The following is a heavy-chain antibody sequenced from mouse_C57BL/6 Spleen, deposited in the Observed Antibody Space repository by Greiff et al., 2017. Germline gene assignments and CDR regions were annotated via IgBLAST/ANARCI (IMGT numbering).Heavy chain of an antibody. D-gene: IGHD2-1*01. Sequence: QVQLKQSGAELVRPGTSVKMSCKASGYTFTNYWIGWAKQRPGHGLEWIGDIYPGGGYTNYNEKFKGKATLTADKSSSTAYMQFSSLTSEDSAIYYGARRGKGPFDYWGQGTTLTVSS. V-gene: IGHV1-63*01. CDR1: GYTFTNYW. CDR3: ARRGKGPFDY. CDR2: IYPGGGYT. J-gene: IGHJ2*01.